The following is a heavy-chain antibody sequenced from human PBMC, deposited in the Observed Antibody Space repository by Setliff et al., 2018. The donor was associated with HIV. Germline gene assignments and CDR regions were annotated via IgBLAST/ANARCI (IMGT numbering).Heavy chain of an antibody. CDR3: ARDVTIFGVANAP. CDR1: GGTFSSYA. J-gene: IGHJ5*02. CDR2: IIPIFGGT. Sequence: GASVKVSCKASGGTFSSYAISWVRQAPGQGLEWMGGIIPIFGGTNSAQNFQGRVTMTRDTSISTAYMELSRLRSDDTAVYYCARDVTIFGVANAPWGQGTLVTVSS. D-gene: IGHD3-3*01. V-gene: IGHV1-2*02.